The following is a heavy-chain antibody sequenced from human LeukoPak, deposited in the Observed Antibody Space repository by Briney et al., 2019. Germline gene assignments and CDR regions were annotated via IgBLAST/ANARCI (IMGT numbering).Heavy chain of an antibody. CDR2: ISSSGSTI. CDR3: ARARGINGPDGY. J-gene: IGHJ4*02. V-gene: IGHV3-48*03. CDR1: GFTFSSYE. Sequence: GGSLRLSCAASGFTFSSYEMNWVRQAPGKGLEWVSYISSSGSTIYYADSVKGRFTISRDNAKNSLYLQMNSLRAEDTAVYYCARARGINGPDGYWGQGTLVTVSS. D-gene: IGHD3-16*01.